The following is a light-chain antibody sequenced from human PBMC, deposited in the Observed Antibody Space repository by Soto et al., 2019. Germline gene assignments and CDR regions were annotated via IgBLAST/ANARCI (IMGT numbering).Light chain of an antibody. CDR3: SSYAGSNNLI. CDR1: RSDVGGYNY. V-gene: IGLV2-8*01. J-gene: IGLJ2*01. CDR2: EVS. Sequence: QSALTQPPSASGSPGQSVTISCTGTRSDVGGYNYVSWYQQHPGKAPKLMIYEVSKRPSGVPDRFSGSKSGNTASLTVSGLQAEDEADYYCSSYAGSNNLIFGRGTKLTVL.